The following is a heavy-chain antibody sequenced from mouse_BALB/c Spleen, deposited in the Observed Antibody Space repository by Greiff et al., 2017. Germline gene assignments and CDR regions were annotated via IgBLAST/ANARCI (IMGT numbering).Heavy chain of an antibody. CDR1: GFNIKDTY. CDR2: IDPANGNT. Sequence: EVKLQQSGAELVKPGASVKLSCTASGFNIKDTYMHWVKQRPEQGLEWIGRIDPANGNTKYDPKFQGKATITADTSSNTAYLQLSSLTSEDTAVYYCARKYGNPYYAMDYWGQGTSVTVSS. CDR3: ARKYGNPYYAMDY. V-gene: IGHV14-3*02. D-gene: IGHD2-10*02. J-gene: IGHJ4*01.